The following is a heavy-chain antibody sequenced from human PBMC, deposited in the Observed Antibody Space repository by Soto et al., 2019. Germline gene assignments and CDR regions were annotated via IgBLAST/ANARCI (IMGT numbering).Heavy chain of an antibody. V-gene: IGHV4-34*01. CDR3: ARGDYDYIWGSYRRDAFDI. CDR1: GGSFSDYY. Sequence: QVQLQQWGAGLLKPSETLSLTCAVYGGSFSDYYWNWIRQPPGKGLEWIGEINHSGSTNYNPSLKSRVTISVDTSKSQFSLKLTSVTAADTALYYCARGDYDYIWGSYRRDAFDIWGQGTVVTVSP. D-gene: IGHD3-16*02. J-gene: IGHJ3*02. CDR2: INHSGST.